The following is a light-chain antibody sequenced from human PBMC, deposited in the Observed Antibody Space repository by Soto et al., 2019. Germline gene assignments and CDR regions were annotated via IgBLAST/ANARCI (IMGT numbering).Light chain of an antibody. CDR2: GIS. V-gene: IGLV1-40*01. Sequence: QSVLTQPPSVSGAPGQRVTISCTGSSSNIGAGYYVHWYQQLPGTAPKLLIYGISNRPSGVPDRFSGSKSGTTASLAITGLQAEDEADYYCQSYDSSQSGSVFGGGTKLTVL. CDR1: SSNIGAGYY. CDR3: QSYDSSQSGSV. J-gene: IGLJ2*01.